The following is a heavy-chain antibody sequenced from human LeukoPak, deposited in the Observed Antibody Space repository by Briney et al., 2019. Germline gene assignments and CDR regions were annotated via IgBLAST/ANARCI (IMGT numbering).Heavy chain of an antibody. CDR2: ISAYNGNT. CDR1: GYTFIGYS. V-gene: IGHV1-18*04. CDR3: ARDVFEPAAAES. D-gene: IGHD6-13*01. J-gene: IGHJ4*02. Sequence: GASVKVSCKASGYTFIGYSMHWVRQAPGQGLEWMGWISAYNGNTNYAQKLQGRVTMTTDTSTSTAYMELRSLRSDDTAVYYCARDVFEPAAAESWGQGTLVTVSS.